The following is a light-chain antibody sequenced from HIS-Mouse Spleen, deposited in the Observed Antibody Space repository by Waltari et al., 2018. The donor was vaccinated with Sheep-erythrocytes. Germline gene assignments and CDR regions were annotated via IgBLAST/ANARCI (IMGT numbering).Light chain of an antibody. J-gene: IGLJ3*02. Sequence: QSALTQPRSVSGSPGQSVTISCTGTSSDVGGYNYVSWYQQHQGKAPKLMIYDVSKRPSGVPDSCAGSKSGNTASLTISGLQAEDEADYYCCSYAGSYTVFGGGTKLTVL. CDR1: SSDVGGYNY. CDR3: CSYAGSYTV. V-gene: IGLV2-11*01. CDR2: DVS.